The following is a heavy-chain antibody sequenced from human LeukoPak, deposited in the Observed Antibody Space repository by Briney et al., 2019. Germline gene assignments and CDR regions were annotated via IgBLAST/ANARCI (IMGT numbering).Heavy chain of an antibody. V-gene: IGHV3-21*01. CDR1: GFTFRSYT. J-gene: IGHJ6*02. Sequence: AGSLRLTCAASGFTFRSYTISWVRQAPGQGLERVSAISGSGSMIYYADSVKGRFTISRDNAQNSLYLLMNSLRAEDTAIYYCAKASSITSPYYGMDVWGQGTTVTVSS. CDR2: ISGSGSMI. D-gene: IGHD3-3*01. CDR3: AKASSITSPYYGMDV.